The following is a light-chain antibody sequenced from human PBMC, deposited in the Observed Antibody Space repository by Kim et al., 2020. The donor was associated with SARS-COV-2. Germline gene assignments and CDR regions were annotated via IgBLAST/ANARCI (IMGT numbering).Light chain of an antibody. V-gene: IGLV1-51*01. CDR2: DNN. J-gene: IGLJ2*01. CDR1: NSNIGKNY. CDR3: GVWDNSLNGLV. Sequence: GPKGTISCSEGNSNIGKNYVSWYQQLPGTAPKLLIYDNNKRHSGIPDRFSGSKSGTSATLGITGLQTGDEAEYYCGVWDNSLNGLVFGGGTQLTVL.